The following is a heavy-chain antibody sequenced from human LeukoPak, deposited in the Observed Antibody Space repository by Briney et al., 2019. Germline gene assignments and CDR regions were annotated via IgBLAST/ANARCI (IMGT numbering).Heavy chain of an antibody. V-gene: IGHV1-58*01. CDR1: GFTFTSSA. J-gene: IGHJ4*02. CDR3: AAGGYYDILTGYFPADY. CDR2: IVVGSGNT. Sequence: GTSVKVSCKASGFTFTSSAVQWVRQARGQRLEWIGWIVVGSGNTNYAQKFQERVTITRDMSTSTAYMELSSLRSEDTAVYYCAAGGYYDILTGYFPADYWGQGTLVTVSS. D-gene: IGHD3-9*01.